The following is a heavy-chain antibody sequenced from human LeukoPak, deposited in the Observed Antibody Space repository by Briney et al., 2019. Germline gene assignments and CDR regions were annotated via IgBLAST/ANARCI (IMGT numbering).Heavy chain of an antibody. D-gene: IGHD2-15*01. V-gene: IGHV1-3*01. CDR1: GYTFTSYA. CDR2: INAGNGNT. Sequence: ASVKVSCKASGYTFTSYAMHWVRQAPGQRLEWIVWINAGNGNTKYSQKFQGRVTITRDTSASTAYMELSSLRSEDTAVYYCARGSPRYCSGGSCLTYWGQGTLVTVSS. CDR3: ARGSPRYCSGGSCLTY. J-gene: IGHJ4*02.